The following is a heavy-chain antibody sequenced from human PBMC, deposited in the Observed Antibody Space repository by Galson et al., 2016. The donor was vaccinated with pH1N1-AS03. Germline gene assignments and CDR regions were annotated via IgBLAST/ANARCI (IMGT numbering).Heavy chain of an antibody. CDR2: IWFDGNDK. D-gene: IGHD1-20*01. CDR1: GFIFSSYC. V-gene: IGHV3-33*06. CDR3: AKMEGSNNFYYFDY. Sequence: SLRLSCAASGFIFSSYCMYWVRQAPGKGLEWVAVIWFDGNDKYYADSVKGRFTISRDNSKNTLYLQMSSLRAEDTAVYYCAKMEGSNNFYYFDYWGQGTPVTVSS. J-gene: IGHJ4*02.